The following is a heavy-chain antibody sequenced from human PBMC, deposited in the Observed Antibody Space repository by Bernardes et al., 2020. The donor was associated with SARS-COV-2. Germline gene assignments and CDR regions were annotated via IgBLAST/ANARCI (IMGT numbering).Heavy chain of an antibody. D-gene: IGHD4-4*01. J-gene: IGHJ4*02. V-gene: IGHV3-21*01. CDR3: AREKFGYSNVMRPFDY. CDR2: ISSSSGYI. CDR1: GFTFSGHI. Sequence: GGSLILSCVASGFTFSGHIMVWVRQAPGQGLEWVSSISSSSGYIYYADSVKGRFTISRDNAKNSLSLQMNSLRAEDTAVYYCAREKFGYSNVMRPFDYWGQGTLVTVSS.